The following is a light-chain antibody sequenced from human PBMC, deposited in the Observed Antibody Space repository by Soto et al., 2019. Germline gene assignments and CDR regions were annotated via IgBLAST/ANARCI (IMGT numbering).Light chain of an antibody. Sequence: EICLTQSPGTLSLSPGEGGTLSCRARQSVSSNFLAWYQQKPGQAPRLLIYGASPRATGIPYRFSGSGSGTDFTLTIGRLDPEDFAVYYCQHYVTSPWTFGQGTKVDIK. CDR1: QSVSSNF. J-gene: IGKJ1*01. CDR3: QHYVTSPWT. V-gene: IGKV3-20*01. CDR2: GAS.